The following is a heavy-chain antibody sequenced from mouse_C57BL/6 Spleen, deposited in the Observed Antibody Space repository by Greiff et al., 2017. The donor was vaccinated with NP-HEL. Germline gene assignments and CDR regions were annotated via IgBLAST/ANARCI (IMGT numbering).Heavy chain of an antibody. J-gene: IGHJ2*01. D-gene: IGHD2-5*01. CDR3: ARSYYSTYNY. V-gene: IGHV1-15*01. Sequence: VQLQQSGAELVRPGASVKLSCKASGYTFTDYEMHWVKQTPVHGLEWIGAIDPETGGTAYNQKFKGKAILTADKSYSTAYMELRSLTSEDSAVYYCARSYYSTYNYWGQGTTLTVSS. CDR2: IDPETGGT. CDR1: GYTFTDYE.